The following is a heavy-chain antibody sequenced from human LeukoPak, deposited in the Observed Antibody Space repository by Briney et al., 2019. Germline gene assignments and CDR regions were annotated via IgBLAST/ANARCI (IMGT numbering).Heavy chain of an antibody. CDR3: ARYLSGVTGYTYGRGIDY. CDR2: IKKDGSEK. J-gene: IGHJ4*02. D-gene: IGHD5-18*01. Sequence: AGGSLRLSCAASGFTFSSYWMSWVRQAPGKGLEWVANIKKDGSEKYYVDSVKGRFTISRDNAKTSLYLQMNSLRAEDTAVYYCARYLSGVTGYTYGRGIDYWGQGTLVTVSS. V-gene: IGHV3-7*01. CDR1: GFTFSSYW.